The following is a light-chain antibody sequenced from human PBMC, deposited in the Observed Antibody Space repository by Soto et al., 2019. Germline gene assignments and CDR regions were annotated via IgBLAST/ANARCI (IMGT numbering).Light chain of an antibody. CDR2: EAS. CDR3: CSYAGSSTLV. V-gene: IGLV2-23*01. CDR1: SSDVGSSNL. J-gene: IGLJ2*01. Sequence: QSALTQPASVSGSPGQSITISCTGTSSDVGSSNLVSWYQQHPGKAPKLMIYEASKRPSGVSTRFSGSKSGNTASLTISGLQAEDEADYYCCSYAGSSTLVFGGGTKLTVL.